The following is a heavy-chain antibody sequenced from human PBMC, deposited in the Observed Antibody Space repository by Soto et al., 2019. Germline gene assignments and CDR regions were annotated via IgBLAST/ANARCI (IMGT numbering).Heavy chain of an antibody. J-gene: IGHJ6*02. CDR3: AKGSYSSGWYSGNGSYYYGMDV. CDR1: GFTFSSYA. V-gene: IGHV3-23*01. D-gene: IGHD6-19*01. Sequence: LRLSCAASGFTFSSYAMSWVRQAPGKGLEWVSAISGSGGSTYYADSVKGRFTISRDNSKNTLYLQMNSLRAEDTAVYYCAKGSYSSGWYSGNGSYYYGMDVWGQGTTVTVSS. CDR2: ISGSGGST.